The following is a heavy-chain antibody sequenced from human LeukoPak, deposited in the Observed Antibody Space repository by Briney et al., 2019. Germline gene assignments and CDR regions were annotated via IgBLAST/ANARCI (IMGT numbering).Heavy chain of an antibody. Sequence: GGSLRLSCAASGFTFDDYGMSWVRQAPGKGLEWVSGINWNGGRTGYADSVKGRFTISRDNAKNSLYLQMNGLRAEDTALYYCARGYGSGSYLYWGQGTLVSVSS. CDR3: ARGYGSGSYLY. CDR1: GFTFDDYG. J-gene: IGHJ4*02. V-gene: IGHV3-20*04. D-gene: IGHD3-10*01. CDR2: INWNGGRT.